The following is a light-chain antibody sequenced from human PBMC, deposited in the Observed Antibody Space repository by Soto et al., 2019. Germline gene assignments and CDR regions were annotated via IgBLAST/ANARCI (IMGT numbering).Light chain of an antibody. J-gene: IGLJ1*01. CDR3: NSYTNIASLDV. V-gene: IGLV2-14*01. CDR1: SRDVGGYNY. Sequence: QCPSTQPASVSGSRGQSIRISCTGPSRDVGGYNYVSWYQQHPGKAPKRIIYEVNNRPSGVSNRFSGSKSGSTASLTISGLHAEDEADYYCNSYTNIASLDVFGTGT. CDR2: EVN.